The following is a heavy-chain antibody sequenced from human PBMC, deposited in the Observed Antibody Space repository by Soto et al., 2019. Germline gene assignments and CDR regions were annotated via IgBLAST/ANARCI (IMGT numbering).Heavy chain of an antibody. CDR3: SRSYASSAYFYS. Sequence: ETLSLTCAVYGGSFSGYYWSWIRQPPGKGLEWVSSISSSSSYIYYADSVKGRFTISRDNAKNSLYLQMNSLRTEDTAVYYFSRSYASSAYFYSWDQRTPVPVS. CDR1: GGSFSGYY. D-gene: IGHD3-22*01. V-gene: IGHV3-21*01. CDR2: ISSSSSYI. J-gene: IGHJ1*01.